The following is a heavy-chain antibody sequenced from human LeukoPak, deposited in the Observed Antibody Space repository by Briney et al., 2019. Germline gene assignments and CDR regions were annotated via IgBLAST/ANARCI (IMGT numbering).Heavy chain of an antibody. CDR3: AKTLHGYEHGGGAFDP. Sequence: GRSLRLSCAASGFTFSSYGMHWVRQAPGKGLEWVAVIWYDGSSKYYADSVKGRFTISRDNSKNTLYLQMNSLRAEDTAVYYCAKTLHGYEHGGGAFDPWGQGTLVTVSS. D-gene: IGHD1-1*01. CDR2: IWYDGSSK. V-gene: IGHV3-33*06. J-gene: IGHJ5*02. CDR1: GFTFSSYG.